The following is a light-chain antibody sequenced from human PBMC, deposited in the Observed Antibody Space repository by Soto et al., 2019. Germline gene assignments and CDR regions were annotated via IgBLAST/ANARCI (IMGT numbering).Light chain of an antibody. CDR1: SSGVENYNL. Sequence: QSALTQPASVSGSPGQSITLSCTRTSSGVENYNLVSWYQHRPGKAPKLIIYEGSQRPSGVSDRFSGSESGNTASLTISGLRAEDEADYYCSSYAGAVVFGGGTKRTVL. J-gene: IGLJ2*01. CDR3: SSYAGAVV. V-gene: IGLV2-23*01. CDR2: EGS.